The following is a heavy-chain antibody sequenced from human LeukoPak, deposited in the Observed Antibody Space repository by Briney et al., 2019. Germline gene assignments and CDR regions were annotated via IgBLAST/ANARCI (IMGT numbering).Heavy chain of an antibody. D-gene: IGHD3-22*01. Sequence: GGSLRLSCAASGFTFSSYAMSWVRQAPGKGLEWVAVIWYDGSNKYYADSVKGRFTISRDNSKNTLYLQMNSLRAEDTAVYYCAREGYYDSSGSRAVYFDYWGQGTLVTVSS. J-gene: IGHJ4*02. V-gene: IGHV3-33*08. CDR3: AREGYYDSSGSRAVYFDY. CDR1: GFTFSSYA. CDR2: IWYDGSNK.